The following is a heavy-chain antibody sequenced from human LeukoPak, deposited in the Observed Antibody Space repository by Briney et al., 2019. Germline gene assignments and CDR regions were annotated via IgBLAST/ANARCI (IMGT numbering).Heavy chain of an antibody. CDR3: TRSTATNPVRAFDI. CDR2: IRSKSYGGTT. CDR1: GFTFSSYG. V-gene: IGHV3-49*04. Sequence: PGGSLRLSCAVSGFTFSSYGMHWVRQAPGKGLERVGFIRSKSYGGTTEYAASVKGRFTISGDDSKGIAYLQMNSLKTEDTAVYYCTRSTATNPVRAFDIWGQGTMVTVSS. D-gene: IGHD1-7*01. J-gene: IGHJ3*02.